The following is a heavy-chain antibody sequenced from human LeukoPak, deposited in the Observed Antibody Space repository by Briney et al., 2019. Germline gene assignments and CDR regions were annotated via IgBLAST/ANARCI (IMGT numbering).Heavy chain of an antibody. CDR2: INHSGST. J-gene: IGHJ4*02. CDR3: ARDRITMVRGVIVY. CDR1: GGSFSGYY. V-gene: IGHV4-34*01. D-gene: IGHD3-10*01. Sequence: PSETLSLTCAVYGGSFSGYYWSWIRQPPGKGLEWIGEINHSGSTNYNPSLKSRVTISVDTSKNQFSLKLSSVTAADTAVYYCARDRITMVRGVIVYWGQGTLVTVSS.